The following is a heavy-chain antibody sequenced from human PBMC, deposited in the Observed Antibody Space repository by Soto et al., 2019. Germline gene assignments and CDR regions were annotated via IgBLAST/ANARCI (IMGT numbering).Heavy chain of an antibody. CDR2: IYYSGTS. J-gene: IGHJ5*02. D-gene: IGHD2-2*01. V-gene: IGHV4-39*01. CDR1: GGSISDDTYY. Sequence: QLQLQESGPGLVKPSETLSLTCTVSGGSISDDTYYWGWIRQPPGKGLEWIGSIYYSGTSSYNPSLTGRVTMSVDTSKKQSSLRLSSVTAADTAVYYCARLHCDSPNCVPLDPWGQGTLVIVSS. CDR3: ARLHCDSPNCVPLDP.